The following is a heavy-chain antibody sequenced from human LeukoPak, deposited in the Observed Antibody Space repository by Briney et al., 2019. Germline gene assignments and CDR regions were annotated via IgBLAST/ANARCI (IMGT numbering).Heavy chain of an antibody. J-gene: IGHJ4*02. CDR2: IYYSGST. D-gene: IGHD6-13*01. Sequence: SETLSLTCTVSGGSISSSSYYWGWIRQPPGKGLEWIGSIYYSGSTYYNPSLKSRVTVSIDTSKNQFSLKLNSVTAADTALYYCAREIAAAGLEFDYWGQGTLVTVSS. CDR3: AREIAAAGLEFDY. CDR1: GGSISSSSYY. V-gene: IGHV4-39*07.